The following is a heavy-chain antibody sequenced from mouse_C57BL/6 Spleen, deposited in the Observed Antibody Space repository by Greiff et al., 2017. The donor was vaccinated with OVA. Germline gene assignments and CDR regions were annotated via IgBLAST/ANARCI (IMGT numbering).Heavy chain of an antibody. CDR2: IRNTANGYTT. CDR3: ARYGRYFDV. CDR1: GFTFTDYY. J-gene: IGHJ1*03. V-gene: IGHV7-3*01. Sequence: EVMLVESGGGLVQPGGSLSLSCAASGFTFTDYYMSWVRQPPGKALEWLGFIRNTANGYTTEYSASVKGRFTISRDNSQSILYLQMNALRAEDSATYYCARYGRYFDVWGTGTTVTVSS.